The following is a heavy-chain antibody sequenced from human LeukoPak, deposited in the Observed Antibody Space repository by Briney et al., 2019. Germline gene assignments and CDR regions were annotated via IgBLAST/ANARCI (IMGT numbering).Heavy chain of an antibody. CDR3: ARDQSSVAGTTYNWFDP. CDR1: GFTFSSYT. CDR2: ISTSSSYI. J-gene: IGHJ5*02. Sequence: GGSLRLSCAASGFTFSSYTMNWVRQAPGKGLEWVSFISTSSSYIYYADSVKGRFTISRANAKNSLYLQMNSLRAEDTAVYYCARDQSSVAGTTYNWFDPWGQGTLVTVSS. D-gene: IGHD6-19*01. V-gene: IGHV3-21*01.